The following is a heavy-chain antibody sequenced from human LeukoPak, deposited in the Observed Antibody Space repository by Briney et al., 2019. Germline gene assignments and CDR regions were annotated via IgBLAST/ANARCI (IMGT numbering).Heavy chain of an antibody. V-gene: IGHV3-7*01. CDR2: IKQDGSEK. CDR1: GFTFSSYW. J-gene: IGHJ4*02. D-gene: IGHD5-24*01. CDR3: ARDGKVEMFDY. Sequence: PGGSLRLSCAASGFTFSSYWMSWVRQAPGKGLEWVANIKQDGSEKYYVDSVKGRFTISRDNAKNSLCLQMNSLRAEDTAVYYCARDGKVEMFDYWGQGTLVTVSS.